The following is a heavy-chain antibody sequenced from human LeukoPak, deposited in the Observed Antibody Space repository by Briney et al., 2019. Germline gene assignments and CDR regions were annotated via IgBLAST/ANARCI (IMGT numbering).Heavy chain of an antibody. D-gene: IGHD6-19*01. J-gene: IGHJ4*02. CDR1: GYSFATHW. CDR2: IYPGDSDT. Sequence: GESLKISCKGSGYSFATHWLGWVRQMPGKGLEWMAIIYPGDSDTRYSPSFQGQVTISADKSLSTAYLQWTSLKASDTAMYYCARRDSSGWFMFDYWGQGTLVTVSS. CDR3: ARRDSSGWFMFDY. V-gene: IGHV5-51*01.